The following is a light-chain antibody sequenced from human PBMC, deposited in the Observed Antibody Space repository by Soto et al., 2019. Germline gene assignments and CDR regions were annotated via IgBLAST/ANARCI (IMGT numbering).Light chain of an antibody. CDR3: GTWESSRNWV. CDR1: SSNIVNNY. Sequence: QSVLTQSPSVSPAPGQTVTISCSGTSSNIVNNYVSWYQLLPETAPKLLIYDNIKRPSGIPDRVSGSKSGTSATLVITGLHTGDEADYYCGTWESSRNWVFGGGTKLTVL. J-gene: IGLJ3*02. V-gene: IGLV1-51*01. CDR2: DNI.